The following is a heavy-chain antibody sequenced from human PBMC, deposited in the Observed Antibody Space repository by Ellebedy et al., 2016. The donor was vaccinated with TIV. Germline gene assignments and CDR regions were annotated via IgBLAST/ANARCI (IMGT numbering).Heavy chain of an antibody. CDR1: RYTFTDYY. J-gene: IGHJ6*02. V-gene: IGHV1-2*02. D-gene: IGHD3-10*01. CDR2: INPNSGGT. CDR3: ARDLVFEFRILDAYGMDV. Sequence: AASVKVSCQASRYTFTDYYMHWVRHAPGPGLEWMGWINPNSGGTNYAQKFQGRVTMTRDTSISTAYMGLSRLRSDDTAVYYCARDLVFEFRILDAYGMDVWGQGTTVTVSS.